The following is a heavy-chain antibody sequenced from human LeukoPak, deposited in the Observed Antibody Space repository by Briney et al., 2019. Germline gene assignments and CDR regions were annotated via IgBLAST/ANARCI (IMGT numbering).Heavy chain of an antibody. Sequence: SETLSLTCTVSGVSISSYYWSWIRQPPGKRLEWIGYMYYSGSTNYNPSLKSRVTISVDPSKNQFSLKLSSVTAADTAVYYCARFVSVAGPDYFDYWGQGTLVTVSS. CDR3: ARFVSVAGPDYFDY. CDR1: GVSISSYY. D-gene: IGHD6-19*01. V-gene: IGHV4-59*01. CDR2: MYYSGST. J-gene: IGHJ4*02.